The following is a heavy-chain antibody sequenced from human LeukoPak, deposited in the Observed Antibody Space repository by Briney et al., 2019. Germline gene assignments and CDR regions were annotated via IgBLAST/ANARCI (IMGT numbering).Heavy chain of an antibody. CDR1: GFTFSGYS. D-gene: IGHD1-7*01. Sequence: GGSLRLSCAASGFTFSGYSMNWVRQAPGKGLEWVSYISSSSTIYYADSVKGRFTISRDNAKNSLYLQMNSLRAEDTAVYYCARDPPSGTTDFQHWGQGTLVTVSS. CDR2: ISSSSTI. V-gene: IGHV3-48*01. CDR3: ARDPPSGTTDFQH. J-gene: IGHJ1*01.